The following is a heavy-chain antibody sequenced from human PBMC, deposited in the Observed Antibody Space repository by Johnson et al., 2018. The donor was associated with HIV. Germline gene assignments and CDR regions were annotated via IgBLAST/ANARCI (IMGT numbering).Heavy chain of an antibody. V-gene: IGHV3-30*03. CDR1: GFTVSSYG. J-gene: IGHJ3*02. Sequence: VQLVESGGGVVQPGRSLRLSCAASGFTVSSYGMHWVRQAPGKGLEWVAVISYDGSNKYYADSVKGRFTISRDNSKNTLYLQMNSLRAEDTAVYYCAREGVEGAFDIWGQGTMVTVSS. D-gene: IGHD2-15*01. CDR2: ISYDGSNK. CDR3: AREGVEGAFDI.